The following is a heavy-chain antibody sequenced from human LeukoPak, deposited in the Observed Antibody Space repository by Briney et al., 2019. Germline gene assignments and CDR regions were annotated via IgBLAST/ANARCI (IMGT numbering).Heavy chain of an antibody. CDR3: AKETSDSSGYFLDY. Sequence: AGGSLRLSCAASGFTVSSNYMSWVRQAPGKGLEWVSSISGSVRSTYYADSVKGRFTISRDNSKNTVYLQMNSLRAGDTAVYYCAKETSDSSGYFLDYWGQGTLVTVSS. D-gene: IGHD3-22*01. V-gene: IGHV3-23*01. J-gene: IGHJ4*02. CDR1: GFTVSSNY. CDR2: ISGSVRST.